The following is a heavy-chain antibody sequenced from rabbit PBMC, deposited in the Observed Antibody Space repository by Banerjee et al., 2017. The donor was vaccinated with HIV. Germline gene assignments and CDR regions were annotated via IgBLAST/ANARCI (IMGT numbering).Heavy chain of an antibody. CDR1: GFSFSNSKW. J-gene: IGHJ5*01. CDR3: ARDWGAYAGHGYATGWLDL. Sequence: QEQLEESGGDLVKPEGSLTLTCTASGFSFSNSKWICWVRQAPGKGLELIACIWASSGSTWYASWAKGRFTISKTSSTTVTLQMTSLTAADTATYFCARDWGAYAGHGYATGWLDLWGPGTLVTVS. D-gene: IGHD6-1*01. CDR2: IWASSGST. V-gene: IGHV1S45*01.